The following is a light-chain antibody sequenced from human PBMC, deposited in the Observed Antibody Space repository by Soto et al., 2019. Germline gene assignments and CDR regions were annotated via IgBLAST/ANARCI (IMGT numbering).Light chain of an antibody. CDR2: GAS. V-gene: IGKV3-20*01. Sequence: EIVLTQSPGNLSLSPGERATLSCRASQSVSSSYLAWYQQKPGQAPRLLIYGASSRATGIPDRFSGSGSGTDFTLTISRLEPEDFAVYYCQQYDSSPPIFGGGTKVEIK. J-gene: IGKJ4*01. CDR1: QSVSSSY. CDR3: QQYDSSPPI.